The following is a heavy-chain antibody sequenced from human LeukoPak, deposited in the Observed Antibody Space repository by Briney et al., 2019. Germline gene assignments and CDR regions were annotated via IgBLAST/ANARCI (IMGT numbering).Heavy chain of an antibody. CDR3: ARHYYYYYYMDV. J-gene: IGHJ6*03. V-gene: IGHV3-9*01. CDR2: ISWNSGSI. CDR1: GFTFDDYA. Sequence: GGSLRLSCAASGFTFDDYAMHWVRQAPGKGLEWVSGISWNSGSIGYADSVKGRFIISRDNAKNTLYLQMNSLRAEDTAVYYCARHYYYYYYMDVWGKGTTVTVSS.